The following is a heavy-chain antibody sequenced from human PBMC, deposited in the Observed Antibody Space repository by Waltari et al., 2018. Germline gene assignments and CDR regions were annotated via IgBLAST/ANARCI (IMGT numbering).Heavy chain of an antibody. CDR1: GFTFTNHD. J-gene: IGHJ3*02. Sequence: QVQLVESGGGVVQSGRSLRLSCVGSGFTFTNHDMNWVCQAPGKGLEWVAVIWYDGSNKNYVDSVKGRFTISRDNSKNTLYLEMNSLRAEDTAVYFCARGDGGSGLGASDIWGQGTMVTVSS. V-gene: IGHV3-33*01. CDR2: IWYDGSNK. D-gene: IGHD3-3*01. CDR3: ARGDGGSGLGASDI.